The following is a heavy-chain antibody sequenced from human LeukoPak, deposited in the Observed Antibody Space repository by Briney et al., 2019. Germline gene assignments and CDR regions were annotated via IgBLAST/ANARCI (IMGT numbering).Heavy chain of an antibody. J-gene: IGHJ5*02. V-gene: IGHV4-59*01. CDR2: IYYSGST. CDR1: GGSISSYY. D-gene: IGHD6-6*01. CDR3: ARDRGYSSSSVGVWFDP. Sequence: PSETLSLTCTVSGGSISSYYWSWIRQPPGKGLEWIGYIYYSGSTNYNPSLKSRVTISVDTSKNQFSLKLSSVTAADTAVYYCARDRGYSSSSVGVWFDPWGQGTLVTVSS.